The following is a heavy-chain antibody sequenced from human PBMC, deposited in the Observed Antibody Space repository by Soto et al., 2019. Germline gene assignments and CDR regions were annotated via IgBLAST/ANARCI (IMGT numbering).Heavy chain of an antibody. D-gene: IGHD6-13*01. CDR2: INAGNGNT. Sequence: ASVKVSCKASADTFTRYVIHWVRQAPGQRLEWMGWINAGNGNTKYSQNFQGRVTITRDASASTAYMELSSLRSQDTAVYYCATSTIDTSTWRQYFNAMDVWGPAPSVTVSS. CDR3: ATSTIDTSTWRQYFNAMDV. CDR1: ADTFTRYV. J-gene: IGHJ6*02. V-gene: IGHV1-3*01.